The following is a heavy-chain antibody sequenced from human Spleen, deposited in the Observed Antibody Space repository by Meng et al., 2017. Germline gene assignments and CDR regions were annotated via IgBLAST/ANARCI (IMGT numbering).Heavy chain of an antibody. D-gene: IGHD6-19*01. J-gene: IGHJ4*02. CDR2: ISWNSGSI. Sequence: LSLTCEASGFTFSNFVMNWVRQAPGKGLEWVSAISWNSGSIAYADSVKGRFTISRDNAKNSLYLQMNVLTAEDTAVYYCAGGTGWLVDSWGQGTLVTVSS. V-gene: IGHV3-9*01. CDR3: AGGTGWLVDS. CDR1: GFTFSNFV.